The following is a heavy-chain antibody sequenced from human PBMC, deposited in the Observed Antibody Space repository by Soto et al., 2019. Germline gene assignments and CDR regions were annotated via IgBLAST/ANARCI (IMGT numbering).Heavy chain of an antibody. J-gene: IGHJ6*02. CDR1: GFAFSSYA. CDR2: ISGSGSST. D-gene: IGHD2-15*01. CDR3: AKEGGSYDAMDV. Sequence: EVQVLESGGGLAQPGGSLRLSCAASGFAFSSYAMNWVRQAPGKGLEWVSVISGSGSSTKYADSVKGRFTISRDNAEKTLYLEMHCLRAEDAAVYYCAKEGGSYDAMDVWGQGTTVIVSS. V-gene: IGHV3-23*01.